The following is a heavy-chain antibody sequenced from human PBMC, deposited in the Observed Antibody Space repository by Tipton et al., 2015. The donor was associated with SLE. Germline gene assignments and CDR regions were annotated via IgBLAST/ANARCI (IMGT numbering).Heavy chain of an antibody. CDR1: GGSISSYY. CDR2: IYSSGST. CDR3: ARDMSSRGGWFDP. J-gene: IGHJ5*02. Sequence: LRLSCAVFGGSISSYYWSWIRQPPGKGLEWIGYIYSSGSTNYNPSLKSRVTISVDTSKNQFSLKLNSVTAADTAVYHCARDMSSRGGWFDPWGQGTLVTVSS. D-gene: IGHD6-13*01. V-gene: IGHV4-59*01.